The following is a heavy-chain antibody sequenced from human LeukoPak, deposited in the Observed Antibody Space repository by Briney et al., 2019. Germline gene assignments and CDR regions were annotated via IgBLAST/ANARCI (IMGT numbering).Heavy chain of an antibody. CDR1: GFTFTSSA. V-gene: IGHV1-58*02. CDR3: AADPRGYYDSSGYYYVGAFDI. D-gene: IGHD3-22*01. Sequence: SVKVSCKASGFTFTSSAMQWVRQARGQRLEWIGWIVVGSGNTNYAQKFQERVTITRDMSTSTAYMELSSLRSEDTAVYYCAADPRGYYDSSGYYYVGAFDIWGQGTMVTVSS. CDR2: IVVGSGNT. J-gene: IGHJ3*02.